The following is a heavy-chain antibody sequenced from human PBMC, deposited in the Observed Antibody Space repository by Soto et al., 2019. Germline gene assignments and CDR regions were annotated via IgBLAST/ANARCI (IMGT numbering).Heavy chain of an antibody. V-gene: IGHV1-69*02. CDR3: ARGGYCSGGSCYFEYFQH. Sequence: SVKVSCKASGGTFSSYTISWVRQAPGQGLEWMGRIIPILGIANYAQKFQGRVTITADKSTSTAYMELSSLRSEDTAVYYCARGGYCSGGSCYFEYFQHWGQGTLVTVSS. CDR2: IIPILGIA. D-gene: IGHD2-15*01. CDR1: GGTFSSYT. J-gene: IGHJ1*01.